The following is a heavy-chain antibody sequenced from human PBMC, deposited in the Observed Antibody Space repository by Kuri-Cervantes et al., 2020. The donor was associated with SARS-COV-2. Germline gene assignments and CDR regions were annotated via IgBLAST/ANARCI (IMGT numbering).Heavy chain of an antibody. CDR3: ARSHTLYGGNSSPWDY. CDR1: GDTFSSYA. Sequence: SVKVSCKASGDTFSSYAISWVRQAPGQGLEWMGGIIPIFGTANYAQKFQGRVTITTDESTSTAYMELRSLRSFDTAVYYCARSHTLYGGNSSPWDYWGQGTLVTVSS. CDR2: IIPIFGTA. D-gene: IGHD4-23*01. V-gene: IGHV1-69*05. J-gene: IGHJ4*02.